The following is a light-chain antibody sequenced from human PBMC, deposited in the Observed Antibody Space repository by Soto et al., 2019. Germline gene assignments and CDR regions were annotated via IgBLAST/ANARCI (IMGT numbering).Light chain of an antibody. CDR3: QQYNEWPPIT. Sequence: EIMMTQSPATLSVSPGERATLSCWASQSVGNNLAWYQQKPGQPPRLLIYYASTRATDVPARFSGSGSGTEFTLTISSLQSEHFALYYCQQYNEWPPITFGQGTRLEIK. CDR1: QSVGNN. CDR2: YAS. J-gene: IGKJ5*01. V-gene: IGKV3-15*01.